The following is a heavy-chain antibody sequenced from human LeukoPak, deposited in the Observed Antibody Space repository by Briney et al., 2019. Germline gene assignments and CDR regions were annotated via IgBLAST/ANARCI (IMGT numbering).Heavy chain of an antibody. J-gene: IGHJ4*02. V-gene: IGHV1-8*03. CDR2: MSPKTGNT. CDR3: ARTPPRGLIDY. Sequence: ASVKVSCKASGYTFTSYDINWVRQASGQGLEWMGWMSPKTGNTGYAQKFQGRVIITRDTSISTAYMELSSLTSEDTAVYYCARTPPRGLIDYWGQGTLVTVSS. D-gene: IGHD3-16*01. CDR1: GYTFTSYD.